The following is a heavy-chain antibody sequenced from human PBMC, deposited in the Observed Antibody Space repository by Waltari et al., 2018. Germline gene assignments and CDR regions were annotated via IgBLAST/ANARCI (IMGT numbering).Heavy chain of an antibody. CDR1: GFTFDDYA. CDR2: ISWNSGSI. D-gene: IGHD6-19*01. Sequence: EVQLVESGGGLVQPGRSLRLSCAASGFTFDDYAMHWVRQAPGKGREVVSGISWNSGSIGYADSVKGRFTISRDNAKNSLYLQMNSLRAEDTALYYCAKGPRIAVAGMFDYWGQGTLVTVSS. CDR3: AKGPRIAVAGMFDY. V-gene: IGHV3-9*01. J-gene: IGHJ4*02.